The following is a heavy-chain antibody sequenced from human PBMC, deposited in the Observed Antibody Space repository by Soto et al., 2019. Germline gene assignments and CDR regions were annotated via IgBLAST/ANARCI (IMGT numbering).Heavy chain of an antibody. J-gene: IGHJ4*02. V-gene: IGHV1-18*01. CDR2: INPYTGNT. D-gene: IGHD3-10*01. Sequence: QAHLVQSGAEVKKPGASVKVSCKASGYTFSSYGISWERQAPRQGFEWMGWINPYTGNTNYAQKFQGRVTMATDTSTSTAYMALRSLTSDDTAVYYCARVWFGELSSDCWGQGTLVTVSA. CDR1: GYTFSSYG. CDR3: ARVWFGELSSDC.